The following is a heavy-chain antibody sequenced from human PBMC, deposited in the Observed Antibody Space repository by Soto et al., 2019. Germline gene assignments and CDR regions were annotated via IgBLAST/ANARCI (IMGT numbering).Heavy chain of an antibody. CDR1: GFTFSSYA. V-gene: IGHV3-30-3*01. CDR2: ISYDGSNK. CDR3: ARDHARQRSIFGDLNWFDR. J-gene: IGHJ5*02. D-gene: IGHD3-10*01. Sequence: GGSLRLSCAASGFTFSSYAMHWVRQAPGKGLEWVAVISYDGSNKYYADSVKGRFTISRDNSKNTLYLQMNSLRAEDTAVYYCARDHARQRSIFGDLNWFDRWGQGTLVT.